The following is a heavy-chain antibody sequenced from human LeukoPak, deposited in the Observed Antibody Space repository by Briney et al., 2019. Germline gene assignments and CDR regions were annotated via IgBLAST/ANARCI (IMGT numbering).Heavy chain of an antibody. D-gene: IGHD2-2*01. J-gene: IGHJ6*04. V-gene: IGHV3-23*01. CDR1: GFTFSGYA. CDR2: ISGSGGRT. CDR3: AKNPPDTVVLPGGYFNYYGVDV. Sequence: GGSLRLSCAVSGFTFSGYAMSWVRQAPGKGLEWVSGISGSGGRTYYADSVKDHFTISRDNSKNTLYLQMNSLRAENTAVYYCAKNPPDTVVLPGGYFNYYGVDVWGKGTTVTVSS.